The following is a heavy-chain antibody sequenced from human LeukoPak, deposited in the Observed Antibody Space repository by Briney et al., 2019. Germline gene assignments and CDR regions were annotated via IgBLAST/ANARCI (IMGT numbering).Heavy chain of an antibody. CDR2: FYLEDGEDGET. CDR3: AMTDRYAGRPFDY. CDR1: GYSLLEVA. V-gene: IGHV1-24*01. Sequence: ASVKVSCKVSGYSLLEVAMHWVRQAPGKGLEWVGRFYLEDGEDGETQCAKKLQGRVTMTEDASTDTAYMELNSLRSEDTAVYYCAMTDRYAGRPFDYWGQGTLVTVSS. D-gene: IGHD5-12*01. J-gene: IGHJ4*02.